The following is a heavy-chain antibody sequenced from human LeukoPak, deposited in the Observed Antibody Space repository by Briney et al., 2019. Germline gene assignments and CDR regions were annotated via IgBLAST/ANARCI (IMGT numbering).Heavy chain of an antibody. Sequence: SETLSLTCTVSGGSISSYYWSWIRQPPGKGLEWIGYIYYSGSTNYNPSPKSRVTISVDTSKNQFSLKLSSVTAADTAVYYCARHRYSSGWPDYWGQGTLVTVSS. CDR3: ARHRYSSGWPDY. V-gene: IGHV4-59*08. CDR1: GGSISSYY. D-gene: IGHD6-19*01. J-gene: IGHJ4*02. CDR2: IYYSGST.